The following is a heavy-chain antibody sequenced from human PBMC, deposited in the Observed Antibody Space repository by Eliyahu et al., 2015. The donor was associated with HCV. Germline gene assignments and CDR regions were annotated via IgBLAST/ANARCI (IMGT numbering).Heavy chain of an antibody. J-gene: IGHJ3*02. CDR2: IXGSGGST. V-gene: IGHV3-23*01. D-gene: IGHD6-19*01. CDR3: AKDQWLAPYRAYDAFDI. Sequence: EVQLLESGGGLVQPGGSLRLSCAASGFXFSSXAMSWVRQAPGKGLEXVSAIXGSGGSTYYADSVKGRFTISRDNSKNTLYLQMNSLRAEDTAVYYCAKDQWLAPYRAYDAFDIWGQGTMVTVSS. CDR1: GFXFSSXA.